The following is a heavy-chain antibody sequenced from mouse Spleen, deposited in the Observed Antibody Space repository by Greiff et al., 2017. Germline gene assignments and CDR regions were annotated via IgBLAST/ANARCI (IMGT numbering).Heavy chain of an antibody. D-gene: IGHD4-1*01. CDR3: ARGTGTDYFDY. CDR1: GYSFTGYY. J-gene: IGHJ2*01. Sequence: VQLQQSGPELVKPGASVKISCKASGYSFTGYYMNWVKQSPEKSLEWIGEINPSTGGTTYNQKFKAKATLTVDKSSSTAYMQLKSLTSEDSAVYYCARGTGTDYFDYWGQGTTLTVSS. CDR2: INPSTGGT. V-gene: IGHV1-42*01.